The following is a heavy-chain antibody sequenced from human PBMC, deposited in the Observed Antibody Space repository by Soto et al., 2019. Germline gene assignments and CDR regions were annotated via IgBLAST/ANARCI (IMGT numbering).Heavy chain of an antibody. CDR3: PRSSVCFGGDGIDV. J-gene: IGHJ6*02. CDR1: GYTFIKYD. V-gene: IGHV1-8*01. D-gene: IGHD3-10*01. Sequence: QVQLVQSGAEVKKPGASVKVSCKDSGYTFIKYDINWVRQATGQGLEWVGWMNPNSGHTVYAQNFQGRVTVTRDNSIATSYTELRRLRSEDTAIYMCPRSSVCFGGDGIDVWCQGTRVTVSS. CDR2: MNPNSGHT.